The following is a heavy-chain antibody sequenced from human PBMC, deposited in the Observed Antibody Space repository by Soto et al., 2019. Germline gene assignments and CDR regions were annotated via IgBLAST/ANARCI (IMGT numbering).Heavy chain of an antibody. V-gene: IGHV3-23*01. CDR1: GFTFSKHC. Sequence: SGGSLRLSWAASGFTFSKHCMSWVRQAPGKGPEWVSSINRGGDNTYYARSVRGRFTTSRDNSKSTLYLQKNSLRAEDTAVYYCGNGLENHYNYDYWGQGTLVTVSS. J-gene: IGHJ4*02. CDR2: INRGGDNT. D-gene: IGHD3-16*01. CDR3: GNGLENHYNYDY.